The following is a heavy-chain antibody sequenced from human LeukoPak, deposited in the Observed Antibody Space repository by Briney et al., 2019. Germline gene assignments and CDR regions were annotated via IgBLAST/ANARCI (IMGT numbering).Heavy chain of an antibody. V-gene: IGHV3-49*03. CDR3: ITPLPYSAQ. CDR2: IKPKADGETT. CDR1: GFTFGDYA. D-gene: IGHD2-21*01. J-gene: IGHJ4*02. Sequence: GSLRLSCTASGFTFGDYAMSWFRQAPGKGLEWVGRIKPKADGETTEYAAPVKDRFSISRDDSKSMMYLQMNSLKTEDTAVYYCITPLPYSAQGGQGTLVTVSS.